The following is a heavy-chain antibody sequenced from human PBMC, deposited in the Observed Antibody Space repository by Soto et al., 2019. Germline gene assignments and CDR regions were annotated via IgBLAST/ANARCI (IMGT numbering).Heavy chain of an antibody. D-gene: IGHD3-16*01. V-gene: IGHV1-69*13. Sequence: ASSVKVSCKASGGTFSNFGFSWVRQAPGQGLEWMGGIIPIFASSNYAQKFQGRLTITADESTSTAYMDLSSLRSEETGVYFCAKDVGLHQLLLVFGSWGQGAIGTVPS. CDR1: GGTFSNFG. CDR2: IIPIFASS. J-gene: IGHJ1*01. CDR3: AKDVGLHQLLLVFGS.